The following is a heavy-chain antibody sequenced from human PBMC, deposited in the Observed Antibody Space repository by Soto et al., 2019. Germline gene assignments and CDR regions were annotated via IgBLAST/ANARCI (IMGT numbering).Heavy chain of an antibody. CDR1: GYTFTSHA. D-gene: IGHD3-22*01. CDR2: INAGNGNT. Sequence: ASVKVSCKASGYTFTSHAMHWVRQAPGQRLEWMGWINAGNGNTKYSQKFQGRVTITRDTSASTAYMELSSLRSEDTAVYYCARDLTPGVVDHWGQGTLVTVSS. J-gene: IGHJ4*02. CDR3: ARDLTPGVVDH. V-gene: IGHV1-3*01.